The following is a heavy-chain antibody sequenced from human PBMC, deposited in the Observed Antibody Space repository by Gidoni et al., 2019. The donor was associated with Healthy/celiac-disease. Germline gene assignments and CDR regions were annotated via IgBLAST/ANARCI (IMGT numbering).Heavy chain of an antibody. Sequence: QVTLKESGPVLVKHTETLTLTCTVSGFSLSNARMGVSWIRQPPGKALEWLAHIFSNDEKSYSTSLKSRLTISKDTSKSQVVLTMTNMDPVDTATYYCARILLKRGSSSWYWYFDLWGRGTLVTVSS. D-gene: IGHD6-13*01. CDR2: IFSNDEK. CDR3: ARILLKRGSSSWYWYFDL. CDR1: GFSLSNARMG. J-gene: IGHJ2*01. V-gene: IGHV2-26*01.